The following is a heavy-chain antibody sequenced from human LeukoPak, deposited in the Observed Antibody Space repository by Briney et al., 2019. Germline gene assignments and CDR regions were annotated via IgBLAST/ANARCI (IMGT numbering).Heavy chain of an antibody. V-gene: IGHV3-23*01. CDR1: GFTFDDYG. CDR3: APNRPGPGFYYYYMDV. Sequence: GGSLRLSCAASGFTFDDYGMNWVRQAPGKGLEWVSAIIGSNGKSYYADSVKGRFTISRDISKNTAYLQMNSLRAEDTAVYYCAPNRPGPGFYYYYMDVWGKGTTVTVSS. J-gene: IGHJ6*03. D-gene: IGHD3-10*01. CDR2: IIGSNGKS.